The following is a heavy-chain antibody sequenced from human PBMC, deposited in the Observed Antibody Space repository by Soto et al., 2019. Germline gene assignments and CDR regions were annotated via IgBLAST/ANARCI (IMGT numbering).Heavy chain of an antibody. D-gene: IGHD3-3*01. V-gene: IGHV4-30-4*01. CDR3: VSDTRDFFYY. Sequence: SETLSLTSTVSGGSISGGDYYWSWIRQPPGKGLEWIGYISYSGSTYSGSTYYNPSLKSRVTISVDTSMNQFSLKLSSVTAADTAVYYCVSDTRDFFYYWGQGTLVTVSS. CDR1: GGSISGGDYY. J-gene: IGHJ4*02. CDR2: ISYSGSTYSGST.